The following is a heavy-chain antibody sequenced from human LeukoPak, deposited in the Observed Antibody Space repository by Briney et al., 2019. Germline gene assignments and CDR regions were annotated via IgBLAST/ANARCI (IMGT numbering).Heavy chain of an antibody. CDR3: ARIASGIDL. CDR1: GFTFSTYW. D-gene: IGHD2-21*01. J-gene: IGHJ2*01. Sequence: SGGSLRLSCAASGFTFSTYWMHWVRQAPGKGLVWVSRINSDGSSITYVDSVKGRFTISRDNAKNTLYLQMNSLRAEDTAVYYCARIASGIDLWGRGTLVTVSS. CDR2: INSDGSSI. V-gene: IGHV3-74*03.